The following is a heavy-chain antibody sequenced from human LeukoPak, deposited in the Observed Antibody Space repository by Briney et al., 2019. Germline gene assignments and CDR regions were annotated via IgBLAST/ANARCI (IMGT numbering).Heavy chain of an antibody. V-gene: IGHV4-34*01. Sequence: SETLSLTCAVYGGSFSGYYWSWIRQPPGKGLEWIGEINHSGTTNYNPSLKSRVTISVDTSKNQFSLKLTSVTAADTAVYYCARGPQSRFDYWGQGTLVTVSP. CDR2: INHSGTT. CDR3: ARGPQSRFDY. CDR1: GGSFSGYY. J-gene: IGHJ4*02.